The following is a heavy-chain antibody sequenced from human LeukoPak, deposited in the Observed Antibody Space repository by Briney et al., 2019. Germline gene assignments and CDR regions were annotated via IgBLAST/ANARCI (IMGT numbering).Heavy chain of an antibody. CDR2: IWYDGNKK. V-gene: IGHV3-33*01. D-gene: IGHD3-3*01. Sequence: GRSLRLSCAVSAFTFSIYGMHWVRQAPGKGLEWVAVIWYDGNKKFYADSVKGRFTISRDNSKNTLYLQMNSLRAEDTAVYYCAREGVPYYDVSNWFDPWGQGTLVTVSS. J-gene: IGHJ5*02. CDR1: AFTFSIYG. CDR3: AREGVPYYDVSNWFDP.